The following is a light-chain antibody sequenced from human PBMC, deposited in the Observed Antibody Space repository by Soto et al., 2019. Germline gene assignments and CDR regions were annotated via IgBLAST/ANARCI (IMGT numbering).Light chain of an antibody. V-gene: IGKV1-5*01. J-gene: IGKJ1*01. Sequence: DIQMTQSPSTLSASVGDRVTITCRASQSISSWLAWYQQKPGKAPKLLIYDASSLESGVPSRFSGSGSGTEFTLTISSLQPDDFATYYCQQYNRYSWTFGQGTKVENK. CDR2: DAS. CDR3: QQYNRYSWT. CDR1: QSISSW.